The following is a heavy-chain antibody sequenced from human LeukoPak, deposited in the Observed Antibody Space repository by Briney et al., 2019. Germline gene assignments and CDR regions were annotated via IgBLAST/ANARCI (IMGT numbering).Heavy chain of an antibody. CDR3: ARDPGGHCDGHSCWGSRIDP. CDR1: DGSINSFY. J-gene: IGHJ5*02. CDR2: IYYSGST. V-gene: IGHV4-59*12. Sequence: PSETLSLTCTVSDGSINSFYWSWIRQPPGKGLEWIGYIYYSGSTNYNPSLKSRVTISVDTSKNQFSLNLNSVTAADTAVYYCARDPGGHCDGHSCWGSRIDPWGQGTLVTVSS. D-gene: IGHD2-21*01.